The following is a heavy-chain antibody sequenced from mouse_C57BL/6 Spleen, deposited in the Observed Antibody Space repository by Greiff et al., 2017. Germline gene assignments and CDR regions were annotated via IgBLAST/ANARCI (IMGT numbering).Heavy chain of an antibody. V-gene: IGHV5-16*01. CDR2: INYDGSST. Sequence: EVMLVESEGGLVQPGSSMKLSCTASGFTFSDYYMAWVRQVPEKGLEWVANINYDGSSTYYLDSLKSRFIFSRDNAKNILYLQMSSLKSEDTATYYCARRSPVFDVWGTGTTVTVSS. J-gene: IGHJ1*03. CDR1: GFTFSDYY. CDR3: ARRSPVFDV.